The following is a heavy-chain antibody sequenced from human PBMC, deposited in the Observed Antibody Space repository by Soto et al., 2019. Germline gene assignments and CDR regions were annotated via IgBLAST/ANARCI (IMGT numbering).Heavy chain of an antibody. Sequence: GVSLRLSCAASGFTFSGYAVTWVRQAPGKGLEWVSGISGSGTSTYYADSVKGRFTISRDNSKNTLYLQTNSLRVEDTAVYYCAKTESWNVYYNAFDYWGQGTKVTVSA. CDR3: AKTESWNVYYNAFDY. CDR2: ISGSGTST. D-gene: IGHD3-3*01. CDR1: GFTFSGYA. V-gene: IGHV3-23*01. J-gene: IGHJ4*02.